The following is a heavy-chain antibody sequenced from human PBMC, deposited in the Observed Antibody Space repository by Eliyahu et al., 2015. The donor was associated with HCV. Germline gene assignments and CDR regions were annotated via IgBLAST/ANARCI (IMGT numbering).Heavy chain of an antibody. D-gene: IGHD3-10*01. V-gene: IGHV1-2*02. CDR2: INPYSGGT. Sequence: QVQLVQSGAEVKKPGASVXVSCXASAXXFTXYYIHWVRQAPGQGLEWMGWINPYSGGTNYAQKFQGRVAXTRDTSISTAYMELSRLRSDDTAVYYCAGLWLRGVTHYYGMDVWGQGTTVTVSS. J-gene: IGHJ6*02. CDR1: AXXFTXYY. CDR3: AGLWLRGVTHYYGMDV.